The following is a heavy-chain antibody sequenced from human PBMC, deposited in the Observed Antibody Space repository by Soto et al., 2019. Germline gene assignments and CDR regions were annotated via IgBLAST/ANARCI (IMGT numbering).Heavy chain of an antibody. CDR3: AGGSYYFAS. Sequence: QVQLVESGGDVVQPGRSLRLSCAASGFTFSNYGMHWARQAPGKGLEWVAAILYDGSNKYYADSVKGRFTISRDNSKNTLYLQMSSLRVEDKAVCYCAGGSYYFASCGQGTVVPVSS. J-gene: IGHJ4*02. V-gene: IGHV3-33*01. CDR1: GFTFSNYG. CDR2: ILYDGSNK. D-gene: IGHD1-26*01.